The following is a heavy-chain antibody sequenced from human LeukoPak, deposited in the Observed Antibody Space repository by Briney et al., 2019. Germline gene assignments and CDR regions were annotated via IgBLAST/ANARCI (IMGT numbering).Heavy chain of an antibody. V-gene: IGHV4-38-2*02. D-gene: IGHD4-11*01. Sequence: SETLSLTCTVSGGSISSGYYWGWIRQPPGKGLEWIGSIYHSGSTYYNPSLKSRVTISVDTSKNQLSLKLSSVTAADTAVYYCASTDYSNYDYYYYYMDVWGKGTTVTVSS. CDR1: GGSISSGYY. CDR2: IYHSGST. CDR3: ASTDYSNYDYYYYYMDV. J-gene: IGHJ6*03.